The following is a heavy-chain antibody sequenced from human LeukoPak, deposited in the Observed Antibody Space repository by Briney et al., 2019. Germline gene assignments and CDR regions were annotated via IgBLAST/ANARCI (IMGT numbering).Heavy chain of an antibody. V-gene: IGHV4-61*05. Sequence: PSETLSLTCTVSGGSIRSSSYYWGWIRQPPGKGLEWIGYIYYSGNIKYNPSLKSRVTMSVDTSKNQFSLKLSSVTAADTALYYCARVTSWGSGSYYPNNWFDPWGQGTLVTVSS. CDR3: ARVTSWGSGSYYPNNWFDP. CDR1: GGSIRSSSYY. J-gene: IGHJ5*02. D-gene: IGHD3-10*01. CDR2: IYYSGNI.